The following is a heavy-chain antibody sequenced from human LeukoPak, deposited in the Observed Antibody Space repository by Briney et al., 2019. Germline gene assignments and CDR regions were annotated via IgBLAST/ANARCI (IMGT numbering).Heavy chain of an antibody. CDR1: GGTFSSYA. CDR2: IIPIFGTA. V-gene: IGHV1-69*05. CDR3: ARGPAVAATPFYYYYSGMDV. J-gene: IGHJ6*02. D-gene: IGHD2-15*01. Sequence: SVTVSCTASGGTFSSYAISWVRQAPGQGLEWMGGIIPIFGTANYAQKFQGRVTITTDESADTAYMELSSLRSEDTAGYYCARGPAVAATPFYYYYSGMDVWGQGDTGTVSS.